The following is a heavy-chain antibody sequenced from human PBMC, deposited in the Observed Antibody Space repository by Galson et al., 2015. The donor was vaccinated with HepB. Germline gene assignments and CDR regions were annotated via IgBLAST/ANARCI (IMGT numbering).Heavy chain of an antibody. CDR1: GFIFSDFA. CDR2: TSSDGRNK. Sequence: SLRLSCAASGFIFSDFAMHWVRQAPGKGLEWAAVTSSDGRNKYYGDSVKGRFTVSRDNPNSTLYLQMTNLRPEDTAMYYCARAWGYYESSDYWGQGTLITVSS. J-gene: IGHJ4*02. V-gene: IGHV3-30*04. CDR3: ARAWGYYESSDY. D-gene: IGHD3-22*01.